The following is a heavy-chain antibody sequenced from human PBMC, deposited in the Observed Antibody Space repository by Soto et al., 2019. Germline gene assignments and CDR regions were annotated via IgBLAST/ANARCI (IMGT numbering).Heavy chain of an antibody. CDR2: IYKSATT. CDR3: ARVPSPFDFYYAMDV. V-gene: IGHV4-30-4*02. CDR1: GDSISNLDYF. J-gene: IGHJ6*02. D-gene: IGHD3-16*01. Sequence: PSETLSLTCSVSGDSISNLDYFWAWIRQPPGQALEYIGYIYKSATTYYNPSFESRVAISVDTSQNQFSLKLNSVTAADTAVYFCARVPSPFDFYYAMDVWGQGTTVTVSS.